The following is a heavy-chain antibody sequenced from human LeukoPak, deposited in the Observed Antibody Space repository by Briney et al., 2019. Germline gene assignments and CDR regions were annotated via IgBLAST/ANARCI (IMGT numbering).Heavy chain of an antibody. CDR1: GFTFGSFS. J-gene: IGHJ4*02. CDR2: ITGSSSTI. V-gene: IGHV3-48*01. CDR3: ASCSSTNCY. D-gene: IGHD2-2*01. Sequence: PGGSLRLSCAASGFTFGSFSMNWVRQAPGKGLEWVSFITGSSSTIYYADSVKGRFTISRDNAKNSLYLQMNSLRAEDTAVYYCASCSSTNCYWGQGTLVTVSS.